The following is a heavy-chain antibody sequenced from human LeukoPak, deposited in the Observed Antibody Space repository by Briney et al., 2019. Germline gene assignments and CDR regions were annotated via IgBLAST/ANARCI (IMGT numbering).Heavy chain of an antibody. CDR1: GGSFSGYY. CDR3: ARRTRVVLRFSGWFDY. J-gene: IGHJ5*01. V-gene: IGHV4-34*01. Sequence: SETLSLTCAVYGGSFSGYYWSWIRQPPGKGLEWIGEINHSGSTNYNPSLKSRVTISVDTSKNQFSLKLSSVTAADTAVYYCARRTRVVLRFSGWFDYWGQGTLVTVSS. CDR2: INHSGST. D-gene: IGHD3-3*01.